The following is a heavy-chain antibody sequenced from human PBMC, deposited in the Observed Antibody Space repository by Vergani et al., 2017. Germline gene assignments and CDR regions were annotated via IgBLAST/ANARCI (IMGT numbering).Heavy chain of an antibody. V-gene: IGHV3-48*03. J-gene: IGHJ4*02. CDR3: AREPVLYDSSGYYYGDFDY. CDR1: GFTFSSYE. CDR2: ISSSSSYI. Sequence: EVQLVESGGGLVQPGGSLRLSCAASGFTFSSYEMNWVRQAPGKGLEWVSYISSSSSYIYYADSVKGRFTISRDNAKNSLYLQMNSLRAEDTAVYYCAREPVLYDSSGYYYGDFDYWGQGTLVTVSS. D-gene: IGHD3-22*01.